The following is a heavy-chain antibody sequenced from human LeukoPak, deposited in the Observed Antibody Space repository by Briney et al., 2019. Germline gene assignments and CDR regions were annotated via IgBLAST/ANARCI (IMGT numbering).Heavy chain of an antibody. J-gene: IGHJ4*02. D-gene: IGHD3-10*01. V-gene: IGHV3-64D*06. CDR2: ISDNGRRT. Sequence: GGSLRLSCSASGFTFSSYGLRWVRQVPGKGLEYVSGISDNGRRTYYADPVKGGFTISRDNSRKTLYLQMSSLRAEDTAVYYCVRDQSGSYSFDYWGQGTLVTVSS. CDR3: VRDQSGSYSFDY. CDR1: GFTFSSYG.